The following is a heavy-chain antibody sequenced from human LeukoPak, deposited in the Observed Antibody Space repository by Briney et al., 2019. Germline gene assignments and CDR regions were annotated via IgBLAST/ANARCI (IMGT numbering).Heavy chain of an antibody. CDR2: VYYNGAT. V-gene: IGHV4-59*08. CDR1: GGSISGYF. D-gene: IGHD1-26*01. CDR3: ARHDPVGHYQHGMDV. J-gene: IGHJ6*02. Sequence: SETLSLTCTVSGGSISGYFWSCIRQPPGKGLEFIGYVYYNGATLYSPSLKRRVTMSVDTSKNQSSLKLSSVTAADTAVYYCARHDPVGHYQHGMDVWGQGTTVIVSS.